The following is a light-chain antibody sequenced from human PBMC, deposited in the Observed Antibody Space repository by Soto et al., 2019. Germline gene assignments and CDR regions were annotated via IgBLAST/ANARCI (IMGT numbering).Light chain of an antibody. CDR1: DSNIGSNS. Sequence: QLVLTQPPSASGTAGQGVTISCSGGDSNIGSNSVYWYQHLPRTAPKLLIYYNNQRPSGVPDRFAGSRSGTSASLAIVGLRSEDEAVYYCAAWDASLSACVFGNGTKLTVL. CDR3: AAWDASLSACV. J-gene: IGLJ1*01. V-gene: IGLV1-47*02. CDR2: YNN.